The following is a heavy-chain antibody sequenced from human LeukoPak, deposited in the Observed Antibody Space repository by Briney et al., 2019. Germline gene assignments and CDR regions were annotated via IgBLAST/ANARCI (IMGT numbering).Heavy chain of an antibody. CDR3: AKSGFYDGSYYYYCQN. CDR2: VSGTGGNT. Sequence: GGSLRLSCAASGFTFSTYAMSWVRQTPEKGLEWVSAVSGTGGNTYYADSVKGRFTISRDNSKNTLYLQMNSLRVEDTAVYYCAKSGFYDGSYYYYCQNWGQGTLVTVSS. CDR1: GFTFSTYA. J-gene: IGHJ4*02. D-gene: IGHD3-22*01. V-gene: IGHV3-23*01.